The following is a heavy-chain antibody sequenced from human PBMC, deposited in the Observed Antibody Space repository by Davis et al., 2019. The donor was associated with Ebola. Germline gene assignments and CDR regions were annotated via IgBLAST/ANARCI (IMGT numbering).Heavy chain of an antibody. V-gene: IGHV1-2*02. CDR1: GYTFTDYY. J-gene: IGHJ6*02. Sequence: ASVKVSCKTSGYTFTDYYMHWVRQAPGQGLEWVGWINPKSGATHYPQKFEGRVTMTRDTSISTAYMEVSRLKSDDTAVYYCARVPTIGVSIFDYYYGMDVWGQGTTVTVSS. D-gene: IGHD3-3*01. CDR2: INPKSGAT. CDR3: ARVPTIGVSIFDYYYGMDV.